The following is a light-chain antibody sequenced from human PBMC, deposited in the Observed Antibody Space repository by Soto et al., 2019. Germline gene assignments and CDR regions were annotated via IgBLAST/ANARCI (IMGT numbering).Light chain of an antibody. J-gene: IGKJ1*01. V-gene: IGKV3-15*01. CDR1: QSVNGH. CDR2: GTS. CDR3: HQYFDWPRGT. Sequence: EIVVTQSPATLSVSPGERASLSYRVSQSVNGHLAWYQQRPGQAPRLLIYGTSTRATDVPLRFSGGGSGTEFTLTISSLQSEDFAVYFCHQYFDWPRGTFGQGTKLVI.